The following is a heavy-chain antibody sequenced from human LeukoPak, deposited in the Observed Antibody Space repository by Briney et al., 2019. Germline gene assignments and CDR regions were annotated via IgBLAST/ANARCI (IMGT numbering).Heavy chain of an antibody. CDR3: AREEAAAGSQYNWFDP. CDR2: ISSSSMYI. J-gene: IGHJ5*02. CDR1: GFTFSSYS. V-gene: IGHV3-21*01. D-gene: IGHD6-13*01. Sequence: GSLRLSCAASGFTFSSYSMNWVRQAPGKGLEWVSSISSSSMYIYYADSVKGRFTISRDNAKNSLYLQMNSLRAEDTAVYYCAREEAAAGSQYNWFDPWGQGTLVTVTS.